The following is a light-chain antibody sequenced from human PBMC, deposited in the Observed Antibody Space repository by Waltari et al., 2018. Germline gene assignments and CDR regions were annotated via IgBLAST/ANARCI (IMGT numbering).Light chain of an antibody. Sequence: IVSTQSPATLSFSQGERATPPCRASQSVSSYLAWYQQKPGQAPRLLIYDASNRATGIPARFSGSGSGTDFTLTISSLEPEDFAVYYCQQRSNWPPDTFGGGTKVEIK. CDR1: QSVSSY. CDR3: QQRSNWPPDT. V-gene: IGKV3-11*01. J-gene: IGKJ4*01. CDR2: DAS.